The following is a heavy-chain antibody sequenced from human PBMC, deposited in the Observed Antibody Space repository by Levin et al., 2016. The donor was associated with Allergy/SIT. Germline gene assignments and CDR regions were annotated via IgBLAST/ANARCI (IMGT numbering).Heavy chain of an antibody. V-gene: IGHV3-30*03. CDR1: GFTFSSYG. D-gene: IGHD3-3*01. Sequence: GGSLRLSCAASGFTFSSYGMHWVRQAPGKGLEWVAVISYDGSNKYYADSVKGRFTISRDNAKNSLYLQMNSLRDEDTAVYYCARASQAYYDFWSGYQGPDAFDIWGQGTMVTVSS. CDR3: ARASQAYYDFWSGYQGPDAFDI. J-gene: IGHJ3*02. CDR2: ISYDGSNK.